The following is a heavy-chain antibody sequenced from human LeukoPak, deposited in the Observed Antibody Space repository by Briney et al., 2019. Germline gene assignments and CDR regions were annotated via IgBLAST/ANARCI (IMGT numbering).Heavy chain of an antibody. V-gene: IGHV4-34*01. CDR3: ARGPLRYCSGGSCYPQKYGMDV. CDR2: INHSGST. D-gene: IGHD2-15*01. CDR1: GGSFSGYY. Sequence: SETLSLTCAVYGGSFSGYYWSWIRQPPGKGLEWIGEINHSGSTNYNPSLKSRVTISVDTSKNQFSLKLSSVTAADTAVYYCARGPLRYCSGGSCYPQKYGMDVWGQGTTVTVSS. J-gene: IGHJ6*02.